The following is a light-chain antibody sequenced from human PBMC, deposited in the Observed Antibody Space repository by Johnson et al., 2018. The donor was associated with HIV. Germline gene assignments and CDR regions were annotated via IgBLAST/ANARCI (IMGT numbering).Light chain of an antibody. CDR1: SSNIGNNY. CDR2: ENN. V-gene: IGLV1-51*01. CDR3: GTWDNSLNGYV. Sequence: QPVLTQPPSVSAAPGQKVTISCSGSSSNIGNNYVSWYQQLPGTAPKVLIYENNKRPSGIPDRFSGSKSGTSATLGITGLQTGDEADYYCGTWDNSLNGYVFGTGTKVTVL. J-gene: IGLJ1*01.